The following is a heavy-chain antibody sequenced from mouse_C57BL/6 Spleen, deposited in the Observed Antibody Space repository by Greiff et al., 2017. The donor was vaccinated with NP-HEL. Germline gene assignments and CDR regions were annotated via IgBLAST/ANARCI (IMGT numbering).Heavy chain of an antibody. Sequence: VQLVESGAELARPGASVKLSCKASGYTFTSYGISWVKQRTGQGLEWIGEIYPRSGNTYYNEKFKGKATLTADKSSSTAYMELRSLTSEDSAVYFCATAQVSYYFDYWGQGTTLTVSS. D-gene: IGHD3-2*02. CDR2: IYPRSGNT. CDR3: ATAQVSYYFDY. CDR1: GYTFTSYG. V-gene: IGHV1-81*01. J-gene: IGHJ2*01.